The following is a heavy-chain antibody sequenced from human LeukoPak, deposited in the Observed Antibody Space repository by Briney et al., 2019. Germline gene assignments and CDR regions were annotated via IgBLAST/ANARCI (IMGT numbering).Heavy chain of an antibody. J-gene: IGHJ4*02. V-gene: IGHV3-30-3*01. CDR3: AKGVYYGDY. CDR2: TSYDGSNK. CDR1: GFTFSSYA. Sequence: GGSLRLSCGASGFTFSSYAMYWVRQAPGKGLEWVALTSYDGSNKYYADSVKGRFTISRDNSKNTLHLQMNSLRVEDTAIYFCAKGVYYGDYWGQGTLVTVSS.